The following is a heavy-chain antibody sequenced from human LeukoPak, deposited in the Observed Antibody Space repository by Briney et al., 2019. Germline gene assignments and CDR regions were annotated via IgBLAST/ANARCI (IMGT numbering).Heavy chain of an antibody. J-gene: IGHJ4*02. D-gene: IGHD4-23*01. Sequence: ASVKVSCKASGGTFSSYAISWVRQAPGQGLEWMGGITPIFGTANYAQKFQGRVTITADESTSTAYMELSSLRSEDTAVYYCARVPPGHGGNSILFDYWGQGTLVTVSS. CDR1: GGTFSSYA. V-gene: IGHV1-69*13. CDR2: ITPIFGTA. CDR3: ARVPPGHGGNSILFDY.